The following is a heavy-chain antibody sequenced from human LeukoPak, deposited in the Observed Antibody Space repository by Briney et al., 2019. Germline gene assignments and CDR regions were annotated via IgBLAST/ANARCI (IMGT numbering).Heavy chain of an antibody. Sequence: SDTLSLTCSVSGGPITVYHWIWIRQPPGKGLEFIGYIHYTGSTNYNSSLTSRISISTDTSKNQFSLKMTSVTAADTAVYYCAMGKLSFYYFDYWGQGTLVTVSS. CDR2: IHYTGST. J-gene: IGHJ4*02. CDR1: GGPITVYH. V-gene: IGHV4-59*07. D-gene: IGHD3-16*02. CDR3: AMGKLSFYYFDY.